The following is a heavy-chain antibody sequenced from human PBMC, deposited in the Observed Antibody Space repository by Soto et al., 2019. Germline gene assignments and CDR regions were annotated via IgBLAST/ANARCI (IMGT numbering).Heavy chain of an antibody. J-gene: IGHJ6*02. Sequence: ASVKVSCKASGYTFTSYYMHWVRQAPGQGLERMGIINPSGCSTSYAQKFQGRVTITRETSTSTVYTELSSLRSEDTAVYYCARGTGVNNEPTYYYVMDVWGQGTTVTVSS. CDR2: INPSGCST. CDR1: GYTFTSYY. CDR3: ARGTGVNNEPTYYYVMDV. V-gene: IGHV1-46*01. D-gene: IGHD1-1*01.